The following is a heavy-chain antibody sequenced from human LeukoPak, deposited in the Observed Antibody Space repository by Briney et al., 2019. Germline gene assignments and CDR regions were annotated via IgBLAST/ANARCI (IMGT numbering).Heavy chain of an antibody. V-gene: IGHV3-23*01. Sequence: GGSLRLSCAASGFTFSSYAMSRVRQAPGKGLKWVSAIGGSGTSAYYADSLKGRFTISRDNSKNTLYLQVNSLRTEDTAVYCCAKDDSAYSYASFDYWGQGTLVTVSS. D-gene: IGHD5-18*01. CDR2: IGGSGTSA. CDR1: GFTFSSYA. J-gene: IGHJ4*02. CDR3: AKDDSAYSYASFDY.